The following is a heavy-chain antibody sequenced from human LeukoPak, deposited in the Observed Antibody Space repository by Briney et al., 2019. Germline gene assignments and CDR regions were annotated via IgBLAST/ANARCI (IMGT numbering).Heavy chain of an antibody. D-gene: IGHD3-16*01. V-gene: IGHV1-69*02. CDR1: GGTFGSYT. CDR3: ARGPYDGTFYFDS. J-gene: IGHJ4*02. CDR2: TIPIRGMT. Sequence: WASVKVSCKISGGTFGSYTISSVRQAPGQGLEWMGRTIPIRGMTNYAQKFQGRVTITADTSTSTAYIEMSSLTSEDTGVYFCARGPYDGTFYFDSWGQGTLVIVSS.